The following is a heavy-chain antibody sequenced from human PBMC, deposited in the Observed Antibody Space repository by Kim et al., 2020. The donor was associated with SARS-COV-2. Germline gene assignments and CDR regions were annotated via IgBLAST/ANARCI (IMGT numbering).Heavy chain of an antibody. J-gene: IGHJ4*02. Sequence: YVASMRGRITISRDNAKSAVYLQVSGLTTEDTALYYCVRWNGAAGLEYWGQGTRVTVSS. D-gene: IGHD1-1*01. V-gene: IGHV3-7*03. CDR3: VRWNGAAGLEY.